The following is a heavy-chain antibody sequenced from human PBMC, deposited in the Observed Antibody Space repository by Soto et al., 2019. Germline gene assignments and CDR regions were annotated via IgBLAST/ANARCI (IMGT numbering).Heavy chain of an antibody. V-gene: IGHV4-30-4*01. CDR3: ATQASTFYYDSSGYYCFDY. D-gene: IGHD3-22*01. CDR2: IYYSGST. Sequence: SETLSLTCTVSGGSISSGDYYWSWIRQPPGKGLEWIGYIYYSGSTYYNPSLKSRVTISVDTSENQFSLKLSSVTAADTAVYYCATQASTFYYDSSGYYCFDYWXQGTLVTVSS. CDR1: GGSISSGDYY. J-gene: IGHJ4*02.